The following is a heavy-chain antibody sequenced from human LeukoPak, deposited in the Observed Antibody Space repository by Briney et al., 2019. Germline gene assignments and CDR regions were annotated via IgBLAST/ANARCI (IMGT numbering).Heavy chain of an antibody. Sequence: SETLSLTCAVSGYSITSGYYWGWIRQPPGKGLEWIGSIYHSGSTYYNPSLKSRVTISVDTSKNQFSLKLSSVTAADTAVYYCAGIPDVLMVYSHAFDIWGQGIMVTVSS. CDR1: GYSITSGYY. D-gene: IGHD2-8*01. CDR3: AGIPDVLMVYSHAFDI. V-gene: IGHV4-38-2*01. J-gene: IGHJ3*02. CDR2: IYHSGST.